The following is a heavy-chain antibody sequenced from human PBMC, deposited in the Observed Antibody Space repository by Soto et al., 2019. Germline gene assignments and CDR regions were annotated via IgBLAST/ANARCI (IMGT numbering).Heavy chain of an antibody. V-gene: IGHV1-3*01. Sequence: ASVKVSCKASGYTFTSYAMHWVRQAPGQRLEWMGWINAGNGNTKYSQKFQGRVTITRDTSASTAYMELSSLRSEDTAVYYCAREQEVRFLEWLLFLWGQGTLVTVSS. D-gene: IGHD3-3*01. J-gene: IGHJ4*02. CDR2: INAGNGNT. CDR3: AREQEVRFLEWLLFL. CDR1: GYTFTSYA.